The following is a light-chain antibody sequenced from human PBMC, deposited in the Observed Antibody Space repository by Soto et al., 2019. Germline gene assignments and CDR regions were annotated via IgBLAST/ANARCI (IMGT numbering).Light chain of an antibody. CDR1: QSVTSNY. V-gene: IGKV3-20*01. CDR2: GAS. Sequence: EIVLTQSPGTLSLSPGERATLSCRASQSVTSNYLAWYQQKPDQAPRLLIYGASSRPTGVPDRFSGSGSGTDFTLTISRLEPEDFAVFYCQQYGTSPRTFGQGTKVEVK. CDR3: QQYGTSPRT. J-gene: IGKJ1*01.